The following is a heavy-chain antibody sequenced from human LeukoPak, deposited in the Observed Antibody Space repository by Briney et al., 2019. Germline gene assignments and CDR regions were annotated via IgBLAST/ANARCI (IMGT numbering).Heavy chain of an antibody. CDR3: ARGPWSNYLSWFDY. CDR2: ISVYNGDT. D-gene: IGHD4-11*01. CDR1: GYTVDSYG. V-gene: IGHV1-8*03. J-gene: IGHJ4*02. Sequence: GASVKVSCKASGYTVDSYGISWVRQAPGQGLEWMGWISVYNGDTGYAQKFQGRVTITRNTSISTAYMELSSLRSEDTAVYYCARGPWSNYLSWFDYWGQGTLVTVSS.